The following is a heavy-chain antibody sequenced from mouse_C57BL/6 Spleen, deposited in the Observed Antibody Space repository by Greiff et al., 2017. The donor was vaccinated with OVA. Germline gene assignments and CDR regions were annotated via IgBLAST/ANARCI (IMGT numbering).Heavy chain of an antibody. D-gene: IGHD2-4*01. J-gene: IGHJ3*01. CDR1: GFTFSSYT. Sequence: EVNVVESGGGLVKPGGSLKLSCAASGFTFSSYTMSWVRQTPEKRLEWVATISGGGGNTYYPDSVKGRFTISRDNAKNTLYLQMSSLRSEDTALYYCARGDYSFAYWGQGTLVTVSA. CDR2: ISGGGGNT. V-gene: IGHV5-9*01. CDR3: ARGDYSFAY.